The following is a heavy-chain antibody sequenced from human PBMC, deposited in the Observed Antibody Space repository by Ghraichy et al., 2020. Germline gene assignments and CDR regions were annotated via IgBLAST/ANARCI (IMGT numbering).Heavy chain of an antibody. Sequence: GESLNISCDGSGFSFSDYSMIWVRLTPRKALEWVSYITGSSITIFYTDSVKGRFTISRDNAKNSLYLQMNSLRAEDTAVYYCARLPLPRRAAVGDWYFDLWGRGTLVTVSS. CDR1: GFSFSDYS. D-gene: IGHD6-13*01. CDR2: ITGSSITI. V-gene: IGHV3-48*01. CDR3: ARLPLPRRAAVGDWYFDL. J-gene: IGHJ2*01.